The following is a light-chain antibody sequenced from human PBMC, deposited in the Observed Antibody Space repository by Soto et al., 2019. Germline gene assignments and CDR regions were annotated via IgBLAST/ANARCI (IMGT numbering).Light chain of an antibody. V-gene: IGLV2-23*03. CDR3: CSYAGGSTFV. Sequence: QSVLTQPASVSGSPGQSITISCTGTSSDVGTYNVVSWYQQHPGKAPKLIIYEGSRRPSGVSNRFSGSKSGNTASLTISGLQAEDEADYYCCSYAGGSTFVFGGGTKVTVL. CDR2: EGS. J-gene: IGLJ2*01. CDR1: SSDVGTYNV.